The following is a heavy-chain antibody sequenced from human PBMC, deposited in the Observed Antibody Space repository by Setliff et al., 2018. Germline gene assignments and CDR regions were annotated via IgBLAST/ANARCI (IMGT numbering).Heavy chain of an antibody. J-gene: IGHJ3*02. CDR1: AYTFSGYY. CDR2: VSTYNGDT. D-gene: IGHD6-19*01. CDR3: ARRPIALAGYRKGAFDI. V-gene: IGHV1-18*04. Sequence: ASVKVSCKTSAYTFSGYYIHWVRQAPGQGLEWLGWVSTYNGDTKSAQKFRGRVTMTTDISTSTVYMELRTLRSDDTAVYYCARRPIALAGYRKGAFDIWGQGTMVTVSS.